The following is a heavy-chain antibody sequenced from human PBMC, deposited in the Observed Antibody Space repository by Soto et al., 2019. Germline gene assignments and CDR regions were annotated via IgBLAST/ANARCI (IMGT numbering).Heavy chain of an antibody. CDR2: IRSKANSYAT. CDR3: TRRPVERSVYGMDV. V-gene: IGHV3-73*01. J-gene: IGHJ6*02. Sequence: GGSLRRSCAAAGFTFSGSAMHWVRQASGKGLEWVGRIRSKANSYATAYAASVKGRFTISRDDSKNTAYLQMNILKTEDTAVYYCTRRPVERSVYGMDVWGQGTTVTVSS. CDR1: GFTFSGSA.